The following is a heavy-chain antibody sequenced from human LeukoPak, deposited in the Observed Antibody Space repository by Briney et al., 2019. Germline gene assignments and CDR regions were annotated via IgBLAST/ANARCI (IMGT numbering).Heavy chain of an antibody. CDR2: FSGSGGST. CDR3: AKDVGYCSSTTCYKPFDY. J-gene: IGHJ4*02. D-gene: IGHD2-2*02. CDR1: GFTFSNYA. V-gene: IGHV3-23*01. Sequence: GGSLRLSCAASGFTFSNYAMSWVRQAPGKGLEWVSAFSGSGGSTYYADSVKGRFTISKDNSKNTLYLQMNSLRAEDTAVYYCAKDVGYCSSTTCYKPFDYWGQGTLVTVSS.